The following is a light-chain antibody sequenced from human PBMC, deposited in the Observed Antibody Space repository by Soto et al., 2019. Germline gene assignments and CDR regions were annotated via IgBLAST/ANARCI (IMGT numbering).Light chain of an antibody. V-gene: IGKV1-5*01. CDR1: QSISSW. Sequence: IQMTQSPSTLSASVGDRVTITCRASQSISSWLAWYQQKPGKAPKLLIYDASSLESGVPSRFSGSGSGTEFTLTISSLQPDDFATYYCQQYKSYSPTFGQGTNVDIK. CDR3: QQYKSYSPT. J-gene: IGKJ1*01. CDR2: DAS.